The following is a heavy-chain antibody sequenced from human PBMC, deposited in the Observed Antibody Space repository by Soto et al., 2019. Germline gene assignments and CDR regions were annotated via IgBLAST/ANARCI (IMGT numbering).Heavy chain of an antibody. CDR2: ISGSGGST. Sequence: EVQLLESGGGFVQPGGSLRLSCAASGFTFSSYAMSLVRQAPGKALEWVSAISGSGGSTYYADSVKGRFTITRDNTKNTLYLQMNSLRAEDTAVYYCEKDCGIASGCAFDYWFQVTLVTVSS. CDR1: GFTFSSYA. D-gene: IGHD2-21*01. CDR3: EKDCGIASGCAFDY. J-gene: IGHJ4*02. V-gene: IGHV3-23*01.